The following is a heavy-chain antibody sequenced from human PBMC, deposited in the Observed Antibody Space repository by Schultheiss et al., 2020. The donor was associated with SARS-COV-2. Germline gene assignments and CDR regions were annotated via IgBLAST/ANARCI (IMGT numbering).Heavy chain of an antibody. CDR3: ARLAVAGWEGETLDYYYGMDV. CDR1: GGTISSGDYY. Sequence: SETLSLTCTVSGGTISSGDYYWSWIRQPPGKGLEWIGYIYYSGSTYYNPSLKSRVTISVDTSKNQFSLKLSSVTAADTAVYYCARLAVAGWEGETLDYYYGMDVWGQGTTVTVSS. V-gene: IGHV4-30-4*01. D-gene: IGHD1-26*01. J-gene: IGHJ6*02. CDR2: IYYSGST.